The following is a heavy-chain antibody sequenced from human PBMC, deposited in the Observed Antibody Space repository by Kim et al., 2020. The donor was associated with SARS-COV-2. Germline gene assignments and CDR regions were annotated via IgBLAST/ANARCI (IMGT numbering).Heavy chain of an antibody. J-gene: IGHJ3*02. Sequence: SETLSLTCTVSGGSISSSSYYWGWIRQPPGKGLEWIGSIYYSGSTYYNPSLKSRVTISVDTSKNQFSLKLSSVTAADTAVYYCAREREGPRRYSYGEGSHDAFDIWGQGTMVTVSS. D-gene: IGHD5-18*01. V-gene: IGHV4-39*02. CDR2: IYYSGST. CDR3: AREREGPRRYSYGEGSHDAFDI. CDR1: GGSISSSSYY.